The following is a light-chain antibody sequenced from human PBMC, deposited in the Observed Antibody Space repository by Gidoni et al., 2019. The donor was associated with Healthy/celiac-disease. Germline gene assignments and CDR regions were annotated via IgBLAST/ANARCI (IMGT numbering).Light chain of an antibody. Sequence: EIVMTQSPATLSVSPGERATLSCRASQSVSSNLAWYQQKPGQAPRLLISGASTRATGIPARCSGSGSGTEFTLSISRLQSEDFAVYYCQQYNNWPPLYTFGQGTKLEIK. V-gene: IGKV3-15*01. CDR1: QSVSSN. CDR2: GAS. CDR3: QQYNNWPPLYT. J-gene: IGKJ2*01.